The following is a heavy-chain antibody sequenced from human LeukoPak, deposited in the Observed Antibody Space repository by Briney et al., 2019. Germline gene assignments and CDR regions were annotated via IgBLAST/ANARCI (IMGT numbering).Heavy chain of an antibody. CDR2: ISGSGGST. J-gene: IGHJ4*02. V-gene: IGHV3-23*01. CDR1: GFTFSSYS. D-gene: IGHD4-17*01. CDR3: AKGHGDYAKYYFDY. Sequence: GGSLRLSCAASGFTFSSYSMNWVRQAPGKGLEWVSAISGSGGSTYYADSVKGRFTISRDNSKNTLYLQMNSLRAEDTAVYYCAKGHGDYAKYYFDYWGQGTLVTVSS.